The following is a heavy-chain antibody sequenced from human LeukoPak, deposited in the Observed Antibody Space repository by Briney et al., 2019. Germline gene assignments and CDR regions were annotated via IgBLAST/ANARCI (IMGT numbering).Heavy chain of an antibody. V-gene: IGHV4-39*01. CDR1: GGSISTSGYY. CDR2: MYYSGST. D-gene: IGHD3-10*02. Sequence: PSETLSLTRSVSGGSISTSGYYWGWIRQPPGKGLEYIGSMYYSGSTDYNPSLKSRVTISVDTSNNHFSLRLSSVTAADAAVYYCARRRGMFSYYFDYWGQGTLVTVSS. CDR3: ARRRGMFSYYFDY. J-gene: IGHJ4*02.